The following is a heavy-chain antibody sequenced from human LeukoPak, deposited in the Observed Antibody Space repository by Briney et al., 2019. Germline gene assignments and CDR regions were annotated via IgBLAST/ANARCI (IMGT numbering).Heavy chain of an antibody. CDR1: GFTFSSYG. V-gene: IGHV3-30*18. CDR2: ISYDGSNK. J-gene: IGHJ4*02. CDR3: AKGSIAYRFSGPNDY. D-gene: IGHD2-21*01. Sequence: ALRLSCAASGFTFSSYGMHWVRQAPGKGLEWVAVISYDGSNKYYADSVKGRFTISRDNSKNTLYLQMNSLRAEDTAVYYCAKGSIAYRFSGPNDYWGQGTLVTVSS.